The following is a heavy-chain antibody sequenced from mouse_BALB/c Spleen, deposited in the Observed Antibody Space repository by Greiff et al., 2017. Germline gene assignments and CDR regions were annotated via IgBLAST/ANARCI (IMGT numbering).Heavy chain of an antibody. J-gene: IGHJ2*01. CDR1: GYPFSSYW. CDR3: ARKEGNYVKGYYFDD. Sequence: QVQLQQSGAELMKPGASVKISCKATGYPFSSYWIEWVKQRPGHGLEWIGEILPGSGSTNYNEKFKGKATFTADTSSNTAYMQLSSLTSEDSAVYYCARKEGNYVKGYYFDDWGQGTTLTVSS. CDR2: ILPGSGST. D-gene: IGHD2-1*01. V-gene: IGHV1-9*01.